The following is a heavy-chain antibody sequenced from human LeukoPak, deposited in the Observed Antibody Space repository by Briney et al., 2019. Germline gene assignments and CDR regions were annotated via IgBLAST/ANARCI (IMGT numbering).Heavy chain of an antibody. Sequence: GGSLRLSCAASGFTFSSYAMHWVRQAPGKGLEWVAVISYDGSNKYYADSVKGRFTISRDNAKNSLYLQMNSLRAEDTAVYYCARDAGFLWFGYAWSFDIWGQGTMVTVSS. V-gene: IGHV3-30-3*01. CDR1: GFTFSSYA. CDR3: ARDAGFLWFGYAWSFDI. J-gene: IGHJ3*02. CDR2: ISYDGSNK. D-gene: IGHD3-10*01.